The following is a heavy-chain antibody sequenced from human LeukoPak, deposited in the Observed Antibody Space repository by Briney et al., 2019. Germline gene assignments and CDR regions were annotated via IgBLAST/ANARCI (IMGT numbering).Heavy chain of an antibody. Sequence: GGSLRLSCAASGFPFSNYAMTWVRQAPGKGLERVSGISDSGDRTYYADSAKGRFTISRDNSKNMLYLQMNSLRVEDTALYYCAKGLGTSGYHDYWGQGTLVTVSS. V-gene: IGHV3-23*01. J-gene: IGHJ4*02. D-gene: IGHD3-22*01. CDR1: GFPFSNYA. CDR2: ISDSGDRT. CDR3: AKGLGTSGYHDY.